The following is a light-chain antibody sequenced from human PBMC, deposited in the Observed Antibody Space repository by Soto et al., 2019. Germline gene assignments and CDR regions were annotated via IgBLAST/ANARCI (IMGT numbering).Light chain of an antibody. CDR2: GAS. J-gene: IGKJ1*01. Sequence: EIVLTQSPGTLSLSPGQTPALSCTASQSVSSSYLAWYQQKPGQAPRLLIYGASSRATGIPDRFSGSGSGTDFTLTISRLEPEDFAVYYCLQYSSHSWTFGQGTKV. CDR1: QSVSSSY. V-gene: IGKV3-20*01. CDR3: LQYSSHSWT.